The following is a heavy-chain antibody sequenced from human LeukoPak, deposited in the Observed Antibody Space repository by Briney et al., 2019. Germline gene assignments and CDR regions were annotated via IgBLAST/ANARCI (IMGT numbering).Heavy chain of an antibody. CDR3: ARDVRGRTPLKLGMKWFDP. CDR1: GFTFSDYY. Sequence: GGSLRPSCAASGFTFSDYYMSWIRQAPGKGLEWLAYISNSGDTRKYADSVTGRFTISRDNAKNSVFLQMNSLRAEDSGVYYCARDVRGRTPLKLGMKWFDPWGQGTPVTVSS. J-gene: IGHJ5*02. V-gene: IGHV3-11*01. CDR2: ISNSGDTR. D-gene: IGHD7-27*01.